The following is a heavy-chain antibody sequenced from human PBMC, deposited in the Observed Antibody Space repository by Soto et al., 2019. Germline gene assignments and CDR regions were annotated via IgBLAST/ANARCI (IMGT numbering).Heavy chain of an antibody. CDR2: TIAIIGTT. CDR3: AAGDSRDTGDH. D-gene: IGHD5-18*01. CDR1: GDTLSTHG. Sequence: QVQLVQSGAEVKKPGSSVKVSCKASGDTLSTHGISWVRQAPGQGLEWMGGTIAIIGTTDYAEKFQGRVTITADESTTTSCMELSSLRPDDTAVYYCAAGDSRDTGDHWGQGTMVTVSS. V-gene: IGHV1-69*01. J-gene: IGHJ4*02.